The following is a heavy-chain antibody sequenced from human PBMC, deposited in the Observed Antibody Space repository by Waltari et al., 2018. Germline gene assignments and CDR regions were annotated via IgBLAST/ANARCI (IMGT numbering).Heavy chain of an antibody. CDR2: IRRSGRT. Sequence: QVQLQESGPGLVKPSGTLSLTCAVFGDSMSSADLWNWVRQSPGKGLEWIGQIRRSGRTNYNPSLASRVSVSIDTSNNQFSLKVTSATAADTAVYYCARDRGRGLYLDSWGQGTLVTVSP. CDR1: GDSMSSADL. CDR3: ARDRGRGLYLDS. D-gene: IGHD2-15*01. J-gene: IGHJ4*02. V-gene: IGHV4-4*02.